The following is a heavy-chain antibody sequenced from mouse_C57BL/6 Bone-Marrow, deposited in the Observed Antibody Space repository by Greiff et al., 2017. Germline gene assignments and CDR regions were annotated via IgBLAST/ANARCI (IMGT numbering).Heavy chain of an antibody. V-gene: IGHV1-66*01. CDR3: ALYSNYDY. J-gene: IGHJ2*01. CDR2: IYPGSGNT. Sequence: VQGLESGPELVKPGASVKISCTASGYSFTSYYIHWVKQRPGQGLEWIGWIYPGSGNTKYNEKFKGKATLTADTSSSTAYMQLSSLTSEDSAVYYCALYSNYDYWGQGTTLTVSS. D-gene: IGHD2-5*01. CDR1: GYSFTSYY.